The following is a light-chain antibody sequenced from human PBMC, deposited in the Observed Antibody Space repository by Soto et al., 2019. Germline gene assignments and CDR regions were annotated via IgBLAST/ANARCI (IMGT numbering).Light chain of an antibody. CDR2: DAS. V-gene: IGKV1-5*01. CDR3: QQYNSYPT. Sequence: DIQMTPSPSTLSASVGDRVTITCRASQSISSWLAWYQQKPGKAPKLLIYDASSLESGVPSRFSGSGSGTEFTLTISSLQPDDFATYYCQQYNSYPTFGQGTKVDIK. CDR1: QSISSW. J-gene: IGKJ1*01.